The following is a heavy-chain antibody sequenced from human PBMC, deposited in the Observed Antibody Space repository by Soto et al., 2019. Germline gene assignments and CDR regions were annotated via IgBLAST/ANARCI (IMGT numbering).Heavy chain of an antibody. CDR3: ARGGVMATTERYFDY. Sequence: ASVKVSCKASGYTFTGYYMHWVRQAPGQGLEWMGWINPNSGGTNYAQKFQGWVTMTRDTSISTAYMELSRLRSDDTAVYYCARGGVMATTERYFDYWGQGTLVTAPQ. CDR2: INPNSGGT. D-gene: IGHD2-21*01. J-gene: IGHJ4*02. V-gene: IGHV1-2*04. CDR1: GYTFTGYY.